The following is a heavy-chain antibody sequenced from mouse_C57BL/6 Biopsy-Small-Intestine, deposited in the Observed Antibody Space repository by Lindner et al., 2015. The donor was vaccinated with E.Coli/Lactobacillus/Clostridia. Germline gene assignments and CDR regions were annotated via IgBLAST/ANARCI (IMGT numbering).Heavy chain of an antibody. D-gene: IGHD1-1*01. Sequence: VQLQESGGGLVKPGGSLKLSCAASGFTFSSYAMSWVRQTPGKRLEWVATISDGGSYTYYPGNVKGRFTISRDNAKNNLYLQMSHLKSEDTAMYYCARGSSSYLHWYFDVWGTGTTVTVSS. V-gene: IGHV5-4*01. CDR3: ARGSSSYLHWYFDV. J-gene: IGHJ1*03. CDR2: ISDGGSYT. CDR1: GFTFSSYA.